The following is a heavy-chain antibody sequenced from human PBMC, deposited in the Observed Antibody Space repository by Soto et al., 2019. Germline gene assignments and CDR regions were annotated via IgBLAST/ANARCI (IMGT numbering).Heavy chain of an antibody. CDR2: INHSGST. V-gene: IGHV4-34*01. J-gene: IGHJ4*02. Sequence: TSETLSLTCAVYGGSFSGYYWSWIRQPPGKGLEWIGEINHSGSTNYNPSLKSRVTISVDTSKNQFSLKLSSVTAADTAVYYCARSWNYDFWSGYRIPHYFDYWGQGTLVTVS. CDR1: GGSFSGYY. D-gene: IGHD3-3*01. CDR3: ARSWNYDFWSGYRIPHYFDY.